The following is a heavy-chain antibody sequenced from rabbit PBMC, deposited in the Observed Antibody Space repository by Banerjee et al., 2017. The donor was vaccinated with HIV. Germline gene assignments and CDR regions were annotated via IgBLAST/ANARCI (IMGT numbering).Heavy chain of an antibody. D-gene: IGHD4-1*01. CDR2: IDAGTSGST. Sequence: QEQLVESGGGLVQPGGSLKLSCKASGFDLSSYYCIHWVRQAPGKGLEWIACIDAGTSGSTWYASWAKGRFTISKTSSTTVTLQMTSLTAADTATYFCARDLAGVIGWNFNLWGPGTLVTVS. CDR1: GFDLSSYYC. V-gene: IGHV1S45*01. CDR3: ARDLAGVIGWNFNL. J-gene: IGHJ4*01.